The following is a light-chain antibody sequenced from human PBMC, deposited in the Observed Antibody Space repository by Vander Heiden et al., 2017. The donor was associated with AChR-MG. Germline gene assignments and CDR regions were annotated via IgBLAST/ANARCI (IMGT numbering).Light chain of an antibody. J-gene: IGLJ3*02. Sequence: QSALTQPAPGSGSPGQPITIPSTVTSSDVGMCNLVSWYQQHPGTAPKLMIYEVSNRPSGVSNRCSGSKPGNTASLTLSGLHAEDEADYCCCSDAGSSTWVFGGGTNLTVL. CDR1: SSDVGMCNL. V-gene: IGLV2-23*02. CDR3: CSDAGSSTWV. CDR2: EVS.